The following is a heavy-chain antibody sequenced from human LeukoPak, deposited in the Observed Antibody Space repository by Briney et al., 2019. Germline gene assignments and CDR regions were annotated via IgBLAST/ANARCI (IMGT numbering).Heavy chain of an antibody. CDR1: GFTFSSYG. CDR3: AKAGIIAAAAPDY. D-gene: IGHD6-13*01. V-gene: IGHV3-30*18. CDR2: ISYDGSNK. J-gene: IGHJ4*02. Sequence: PGGSLRRSCAASGFTFSSYGMHWVRQAPGNGLEWVAVISYDGSNKYYADSVKGRFTISRDNSKNTLYLQMNSLRAEDTAVYYCAKAGIIAAAAPDYWGQGTLVTVSS.